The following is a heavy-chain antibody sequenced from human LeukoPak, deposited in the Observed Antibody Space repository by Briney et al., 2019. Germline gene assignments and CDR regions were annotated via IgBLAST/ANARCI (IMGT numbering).Heavy chain of an antibody. J-gene: IGHJ4*02. CDR1: GFTFRSYG. CDR2: IRSDGSNN. CDR3: ARDIWWQTY. D-gene: IGHD5-12*01. V-gene: IGHV3-30*02. Sequence: GGSLRLSCAASGFTFRSYGMHWVRQAPGKGLEWVAFIRSDGSNNYYADSVKGRFTISRDNSKNTLYLQMNSLRAEDTAVYYCARDIWWQTYWGQGTLVTVSS.